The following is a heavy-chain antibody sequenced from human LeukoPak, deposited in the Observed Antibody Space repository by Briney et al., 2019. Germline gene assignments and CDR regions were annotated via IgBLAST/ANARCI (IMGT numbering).Heavy chain of an antibody. V-gene: IGHV3-23*01. D-gene: IGHD3-22*01. CDR3: ATDHHYVSSGYYGEYFQH. CDR1: GFTFSSYA. CDR2: ISGRGGSK. J-gene: IGHJ1*01. Sequence: GGSLRLSYAAAGFTFSSYAMSWVRQALGKGLEWVSGISGRGGSKCYAESVKSRFTISRDKSKTTPSLKMNRLKAEDTAVYYCATDHHYVSSGYYGEYFQHWGQGTLVTVSS.